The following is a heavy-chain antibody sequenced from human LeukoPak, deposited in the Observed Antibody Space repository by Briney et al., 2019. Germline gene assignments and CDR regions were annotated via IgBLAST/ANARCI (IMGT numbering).Heavy chain of an antibody. CDR2: ISSSSSYI. J-gene: IGHJ4*02. CDR3: ARFGATGYASLNY. CDR1: GFTFSVYP. D-gene: IGHD1-26*01. V-gene: IGHV3-21*01. Sequence: PGGSLRLSCIGSGFTFSVYPLTWVRQAPGKGLEWVSSISSSSSYIYYADSVKGRFTISRDNAKNSLYLQMNSLRAEDTAVYYCARFGATGYASLNYWGQGTLVTVSS.